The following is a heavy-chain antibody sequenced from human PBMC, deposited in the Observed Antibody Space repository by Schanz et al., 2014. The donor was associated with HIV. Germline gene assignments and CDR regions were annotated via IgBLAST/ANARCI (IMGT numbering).Heavy chain of an antibody. CDR1: GYSFTSYD. V-gene: IGHV1-8*02. J-gene: IGHJ5*02. Sequence: QVQVVQSGAEVKKPGASVKVSCKASGYSFTSYDINWVRQATGQGLEWMGWVNPKSGNTGYAQKFQGRVTMTRDTSTSTVYMELSSLRSEDTAVYYCARSPEYLGWFDPWGQGTQVTVSS. CDR2: VNPKSGNT. D-gene: IGHD2-2*02. CDR3: ARSPEYLGWFDP.